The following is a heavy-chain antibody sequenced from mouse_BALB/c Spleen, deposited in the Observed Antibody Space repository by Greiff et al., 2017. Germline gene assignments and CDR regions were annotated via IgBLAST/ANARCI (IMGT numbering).Heavy chain of an antibody. CDR1: GYSITSGYS. D-gene: IGHD1-1*01. CDR2: IHYSGST. CDR3: ARGIYYGSSYSYYAMDY. Sequence: EVQLQQSGPDLVKPSQSLSLTCTVTGYSITSGYSWHWIRQFPGNKLEWMGYIHYSGSTNYNPSLKSRISITRDTSKNQFFLQLNSVTTEDTATYYCARGIYYGSSYSYYAMDYWGQGTSVTVSS. V-gene: IGHV3-1*02. J-gene: IGHJ4*01.